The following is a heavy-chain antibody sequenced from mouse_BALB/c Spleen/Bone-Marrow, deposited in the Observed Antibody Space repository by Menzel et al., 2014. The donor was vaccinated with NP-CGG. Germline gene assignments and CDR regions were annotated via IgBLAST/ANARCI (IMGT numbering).Heavy chain of an antibody. CDR3: TRDLYDGYSYYAMDY. CDR1: GFTFSSYT. CDR2: ISSVGIYT. V-gene: IGHV5-6-4*01. J-gene: IGHJ4*01. Sequence: DVQLQESGGGLVKPGGSLKLSCAASGFTFSSYTMSWVRQTPEKRLEWVATISSVGIYTYYPDGVKGRFTISRDNAKNTLYLQMSSLKSEDTAMYYCTRDLYDGYSYYAMDYWGQGTSVTVSS. D-gene: IGHD2-3*01.